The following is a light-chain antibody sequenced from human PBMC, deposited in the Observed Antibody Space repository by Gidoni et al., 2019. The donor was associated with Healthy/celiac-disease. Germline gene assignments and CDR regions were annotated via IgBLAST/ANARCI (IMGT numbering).Light chain of an antibody. CDR1: QSISSW. CDR3: QQYNSYPWT. CDR2: DAS. V-gene: IGKV1-5*01. Sequence: DIQMTQSPSTLSASVGDRVTITCRASQSISSWLAWYQQKPGKAPKLLIYDASNLESGVPSRFSCSGSGTEFTLTISSLQPDDFATYYCQQYNSYPWTFGQGTRVEIK. J-gene: IGKJ1*01.